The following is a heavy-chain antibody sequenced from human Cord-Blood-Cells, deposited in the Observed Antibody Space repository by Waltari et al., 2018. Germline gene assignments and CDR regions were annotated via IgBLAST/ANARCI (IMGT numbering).Heavy chain of an antibody. D-gene: IGHD6-13*01. CDR2: INPNSGGT. CDR1: GYTFTGYY. CDR3: ARGLTQHSSSWFDY. Sequence: QVQLVQSGAEVKKPGASVKVSCKASGYTFTGYYMHWVRPAPGPGLEWMGWINPNSGGTNYAQKFRGWVTMTRDTSISTAYMELSRLRSDDTAVYYCARGLTQHSSSWFDYWGQGTLVTVSS. V-gene: IGHV1-2*04. J-gene: IGHJ4*02.